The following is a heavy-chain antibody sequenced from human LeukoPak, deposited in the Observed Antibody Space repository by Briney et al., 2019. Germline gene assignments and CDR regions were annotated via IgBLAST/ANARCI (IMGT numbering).Heavy chain of an antibody. D-gene: IGHD3-22*01. J-gene: IGHJ4*02. CDR2: IRYDGSKK. CDR3: AKDRRYYFDSSGYYYFLDY. Sequence: PGGSLRLSCAASGFTLSSYGMHWVRQAPGKGLEWVAFIRYDGSKKYFGDSVKGRFTISRDNSKNTLYLQMNSLRTEDTAVYYCAKDRRYYFDSSGYYYFLDYWGQGTLVTVSS. V-gene: IGHV3-30*02. CDR1: GFTLSSYG.